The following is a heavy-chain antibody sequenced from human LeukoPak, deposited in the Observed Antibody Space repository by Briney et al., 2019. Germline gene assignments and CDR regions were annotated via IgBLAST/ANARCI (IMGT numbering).Heavy chain of an antibody. CDR2: IYPDDSAT. V-gene: IGHV5-51*01. J-gene: IGHJ5*02. D-gene: IGHD2-21*02. Sequence: GESLKIPCKGSGYSFTNYWIGWVRQMPGKGLELMGVIYPDDSATRYNPSFQGQVAISVDKSIRTAYLQWSSLKASDIAMYYCARLPYCGGDCYPNWFDTWGQGTLVTVSS. CDR3: ARLPYCGGDCYPNWFDT. CDR1: GYSFTNYW.